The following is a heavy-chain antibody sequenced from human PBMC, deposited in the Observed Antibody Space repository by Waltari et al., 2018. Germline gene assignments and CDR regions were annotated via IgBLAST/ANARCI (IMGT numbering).Heavy chain of an antibody. J-gene: IGHJ5*02. V-gene: IGHV4-59*01. CDR2: IYYSGST. Sequence: QVQLQESGPGLVKPSETLSLTCTVSGGSISSYYWRWIRQPPGKGLEWIGYIYYSGSTNYNPSLKSRVTISADTSKNQFSLKLSSVTAADTAVYYCARVPLSERWFDPWGQGTLVTVSS. CDR3: ARVPLSERWFDP. D-gene: IGHD1-1*01. CDR1: GGSISSYY.